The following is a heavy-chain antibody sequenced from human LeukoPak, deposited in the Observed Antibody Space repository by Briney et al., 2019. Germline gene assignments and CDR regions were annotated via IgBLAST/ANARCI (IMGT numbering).Heavy chain of an antibody. J-gene: IGHJ4*02. D-gene: IGHD3-10*01. CDR1: GFTFRNYA. V-gene: IGHV3-23*01. CDR2: ISSSGGDT. Sequence: GGSLRLSCAASGFTFRNYAMRWVRQAPGKGLEWVSDISSSGGDTYYAASVKGRFTISRDNSKSTLYLQMNSLRVEDTALYYCRYFGEPMDYWGQGVLVTVSS. CDR3: RYFGEPMDY.